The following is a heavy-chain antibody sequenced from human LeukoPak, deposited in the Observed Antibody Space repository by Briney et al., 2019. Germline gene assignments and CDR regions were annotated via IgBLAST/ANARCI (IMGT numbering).Heavy chain of an antibody. V-gene: IGHV4-39*01. J-gene: IGHJ4*02. D-gene: IGHD5-24*01. Sequence: EPSETMSLTCTVSGGSISCTTYYWGWIRQPPGKGLDWIGSLYYTGITYYNPSLKSRLTMSVDTSKNQFSLKLSSVTAADTAVYYCVTQLITDGYNYWGQGALVTVSS. CDR3: VTQLITDGYNY. CDR2: LYYTGIT. CDR1: GGSISCTTYY.